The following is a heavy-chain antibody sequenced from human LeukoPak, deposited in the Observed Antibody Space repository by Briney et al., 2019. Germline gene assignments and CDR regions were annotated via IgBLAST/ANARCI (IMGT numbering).Heavy chain of an antibody. CDR3: ARTQRRWGWFDP. D-gene: IGHD7-27*01. CDR1: GYTFTSYD. J-gene: IGHJ5*02. V-gene: IGHV1-8*01. Sequence: ASVKVSCKASGYTFTSYDINWVRQATGQGLEWMGWMNPNSGNTGYAQKFQGRVTMTRNTSISTAYMELSSLRSEDTAVYYCARTQRRWGWFDPWGQGTLVTVSS. CDR2: MNPNSGNT.